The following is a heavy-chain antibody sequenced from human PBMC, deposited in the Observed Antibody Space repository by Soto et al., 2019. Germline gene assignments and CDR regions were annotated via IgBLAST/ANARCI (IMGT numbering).Heavy chain of an antibody. D-gene: IGHD6-19*01. CDR2: IYYSGST. V-gene: IGHV4-59*01. Sequence: SETLSLTCTVSGGSISSYYWSWIRQPPGKGLEWIGYIYYSGSTNYNPSLKSRVTISVDTSKNQFSLKLSSVTAADTAVYYCARGDSSGWFDYWGQGTLVTASS. CDR1: GGSISSYY. J-gene: IGHJ4*02. CDR3: ARGDSSGWFDY.